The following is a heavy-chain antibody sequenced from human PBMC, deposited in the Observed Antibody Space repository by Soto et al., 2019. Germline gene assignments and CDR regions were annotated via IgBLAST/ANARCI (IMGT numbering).Heavy chain of an antibody. D-gene: IGHD1-26*01. V-gene: IGHV3-30-3*01. J-gene: IGHJ5*02. CDR2: ISYDGSNK. CDR3: AREGGSLNWFDP. CDR1: GFTFSSYA. Sequence: GGSLILSCAASGFTFSSYAMHWVRQAPGKGLEWVAVISYDGSNKYYADSVKGRFTISRDNSKNTLYLQMNSLRDEDTAVYYCAREGGSLNWFDPWGQGTLGTVSS.